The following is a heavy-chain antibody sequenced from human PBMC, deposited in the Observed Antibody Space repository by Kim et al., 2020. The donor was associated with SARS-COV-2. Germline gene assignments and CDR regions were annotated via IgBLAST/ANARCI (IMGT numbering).Heavy chain of an antibody. CDR3: ARDIGRWELLVH. D-gene: IGHD1-26*01. V-gene: IGHV1-69*01. J-gene: IGHJ4*02. Sequence: NYAQKFQGRVTITADESTSTAYMELSSLRSEDTAVYYCARDIGRWELLVHWGQGTLVTVSS.